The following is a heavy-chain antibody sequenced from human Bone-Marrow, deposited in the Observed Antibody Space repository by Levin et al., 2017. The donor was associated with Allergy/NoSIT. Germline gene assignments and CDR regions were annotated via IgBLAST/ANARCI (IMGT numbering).Heavy chain of an antibody. J-gene: IGHJ3*02. CDR3: ARHRDGYNRGRDAFDS. D-gene: IGHD5-24*01. Sequence: SETLSLTCAVYGGSFSGYYWSWIRQPPGKGLEWIGEINHSGSTNYSPSLKSRVTISVDTSKNQFSLKLSSVTAADTAVYYCARHRDGYNRGRDAFDSWGQGTMVTVSS. CDR1: GGSFSGYY. V-gene: IGHV4-34*01. CDR2: INHSGST.